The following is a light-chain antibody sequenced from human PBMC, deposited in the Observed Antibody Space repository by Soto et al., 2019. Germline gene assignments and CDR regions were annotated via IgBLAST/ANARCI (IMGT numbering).Light chain of an antibody. CDR1: QSVSGY. J-gene: IGKJ4*01. CDR3: QQRSNWPST. CDR2: DAS. Sequence: EIVLTQSPATLSLSPGERATLSCRASQSVSGYLAWYQQKPGQAPRLLMYDASNRATGIPARFSGSGSGTAFTLTISSLEPEDVAVYYCQQRSNWPSTFGGGTKVEIK. V-gene: IGKV3-11*01.